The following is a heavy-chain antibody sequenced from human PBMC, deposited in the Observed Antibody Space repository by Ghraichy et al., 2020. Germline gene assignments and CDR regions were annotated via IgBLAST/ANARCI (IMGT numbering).Heavy chain of an antibody. CDR3: ARDSYCSSTSCYDSYGMDV. Sequence: GGSLRLSCAASGFTFSSYSMNWVRQAPGKGLEWVSYISSSSSTIYYADSVKGRFTISRDNAKNSLYLQMNSLRDEDTAVYYCARDSYCSSTSCYDSYGMDVWGQGTTVTVS. D-gene: IGHD2-2*01. CDR2: ISSSSSTI. CDR1: GFTFSSYS. J-gene: IGHJ6*02. V-gene: IGHV3-48*02.